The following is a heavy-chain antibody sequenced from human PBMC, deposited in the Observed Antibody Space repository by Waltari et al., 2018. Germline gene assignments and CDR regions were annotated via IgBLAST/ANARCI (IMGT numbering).Heavy chain of an antibody. CDR1: GGSFRGYY. CDR2: INQRGST. D-gene: IGHD1-26*01. J-gene: IGHJ3*02. Sequence: QVQLQQWGAGLLKPSETLSLTCAVYGGSFRGYYWSWFRTPPGKGLEWMGEINQRGSTNYNPSLKSRVTISVDTSKNQFSLKLSSVTAADTAVYYCARAWISLILGATSAFDIWGQGTMVTVS. V-gene: IGHV4-34*01. CDR3: ARAWISLILGATSAFDI.